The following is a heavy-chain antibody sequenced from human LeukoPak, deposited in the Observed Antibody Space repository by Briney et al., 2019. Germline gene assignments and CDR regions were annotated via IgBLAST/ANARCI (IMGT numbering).Heavy chain of an antibody. CDR2: IHYSWST. CDR1: GGSIGSYY. Sequence: SETLSLTCTVSGGSIGSYYWSWIRQAPGKGLEWIAYIHYSWSTYYNPSLKSRVTMSVDTSTNQFSLRLTSVTAADTAVYYCARTDSSSWYAEYFQHWGQGTLVTVSS. V-gene: IGHV4-59*08. D-gene: IGHD6-13*01. J-gene: IGHJ1*01. CDR3: ARTDSSSWYAEYFQH.